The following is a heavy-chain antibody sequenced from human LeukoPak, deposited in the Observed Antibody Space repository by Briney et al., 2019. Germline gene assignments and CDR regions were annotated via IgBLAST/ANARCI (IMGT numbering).Heavy chain of an antibody. CDR1: GFTFSSYS. D-gene: IGHD6-19*01. V-gene: IGHV3-21*01. CDR2: ISSSSSYI. CDR3: ARYGHIAVAGPTIDAFDI. J-gene: IGHJ3*02. Sequence: GGSLRLSCAASGFTFSSYSMNWVRQAPGKGLEWVSSISSSSSYIYYADSVKGRFTISRDNAKNSLYLQMNSLRAEDTAVYYCARYGHIAVAGPTIDAFDIWGQGTMVTVSS.